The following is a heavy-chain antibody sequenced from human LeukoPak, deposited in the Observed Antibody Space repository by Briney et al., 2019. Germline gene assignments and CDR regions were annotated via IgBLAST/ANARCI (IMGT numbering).Heavy chain of an antibody. Sequence: PGGSLRLSCAASGFTVSSNYMSWVRQAPGKGLEWVSVIYSGGSTYYADSVKGRFTISRDNSKNTLYLQMNSLRAEDTAVYYCARDASYYDSGDVGYDYWGQGTLVTVSS. CDR2: IYSGGST. D-gene: IGHD3-22*01. V-gene: IGHV3-53*01. J-gene: IGHJ4*02. CDR3: ARDASYYDSGDVGYDY. CDR1: GFTVSSNY.